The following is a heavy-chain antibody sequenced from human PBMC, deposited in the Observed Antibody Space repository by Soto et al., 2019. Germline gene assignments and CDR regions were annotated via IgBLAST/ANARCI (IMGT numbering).Heavy chain of an antibody. CDR3: VRGLYLTNTFYYYAMDV. J-gene: IGHJ6*02. D-gene: IGHD2-8*01. Sequence: SENLSLTFAVYGGSFSTYYWSWIRQPPGKGMEWIGEINHSGRTNYNPSLKRRVTISVDTSKNQFSLKLSSVTAADTAVYYCVRGLYLTNTFYYYAMDVWGQGTTVTVSS. CDR2: INHSGRT. V-gene: IGHV4-34*01. CDR1: GGSFSTYY.